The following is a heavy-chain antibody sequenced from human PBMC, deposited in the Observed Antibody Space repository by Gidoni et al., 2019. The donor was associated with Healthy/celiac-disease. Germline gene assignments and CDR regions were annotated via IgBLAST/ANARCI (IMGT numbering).Heavy chain of an antibody. CDR3: ARHRGGVVVPSTVDY. Sequence: EVQLVQSGAEVKKPGESLKISCKGSGYSFTSYWIAWVRQMPGKGLEWMGLIYPGDSDTRYSPSFQGQVTISADKSISTAYLQWSSLKASDTAMYYCARHRGGVVVPSTVDYWGQGTLVTVSS. CDR2: IYPGDSDT. V-gene: IGHV5-51*01. D-gene: IGHD2-2*01. J-gene: IGHJ4*02. CDR1: GYSFTSYW.